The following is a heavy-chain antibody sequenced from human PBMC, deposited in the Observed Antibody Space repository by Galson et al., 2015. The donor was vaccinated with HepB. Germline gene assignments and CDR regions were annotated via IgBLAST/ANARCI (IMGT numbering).Heavy chain of an antibody. D-gene: IGHD3-9*01. CDR1: GYTFTSYA. CDR2: INAGNGNT. Sequence: SVKVSCKASGYTFTSYAMHWVRQAPGQRLEWMGWINAGNGNTKYSQKFQGRVTITRDTSASTAYMELSSLRSEDTAVYYCARGGLRYFDWLSILFDPWGQGTLVTVSS. J-gene: IGHJ5*02. CDR3: ARGGLRYFDWLSILFDP. V-gene: IGHV1-3*01.